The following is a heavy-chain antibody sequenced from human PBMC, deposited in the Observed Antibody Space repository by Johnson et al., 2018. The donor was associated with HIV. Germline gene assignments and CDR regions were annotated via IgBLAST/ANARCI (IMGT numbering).Heavy chain of an antibody. Sequence: QVQLVESVGGVVQPGKSLTLSCVVSGLSFSNFGIHWVRQAPGKGPEWVAVISFDGKLKKYADSVKGRFTISRDNSKNTLYLQMTSLRQDDTAVYSCYCTDHCGAGSESKGTFDAWGQGTMVTVSS. CDR3: YCTDHCGAGSESKGTFDA. CDR2: ISFDGKLK. CDR1: GLSFSNFG. J-gene: IGHJ3*01. V-gene: IGHV3-30*03. D-gene: IGHD3-10*01.